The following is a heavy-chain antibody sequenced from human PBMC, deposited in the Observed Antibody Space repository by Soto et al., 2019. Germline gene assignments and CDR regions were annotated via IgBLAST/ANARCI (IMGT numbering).Heavy chain of an antibody. V-gene: IGHV4-59*01. CDR3: ARGPTITTDF. CDR1: GDSMSRYS. D-gene: IGHD5-12*01. J-gene: IGHJ4*02. CDR2: MYNDGAT. Sequence: SETLSLTCTISGDSMSRYSCHWLRQPPGKGLEWIGYMYNDGATDYNPSLKSRISMSLDTSTNQFSLRLSSVTAADTAVYFCARGPTITTDFWSRGILVTVSS.